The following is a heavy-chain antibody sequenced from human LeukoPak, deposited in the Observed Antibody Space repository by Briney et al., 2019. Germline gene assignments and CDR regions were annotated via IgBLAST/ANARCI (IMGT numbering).Heavy chain of an antibody. CDR3: ARGYSYGLFDY. J-gene: IGHJ4*02. CDR2: IYTSGST. V-gene: IGHV4-4*07. D-gene: IGHD5-18*01. CDR1: GGSLSSYY. Sequence: SETLSLTCTVSGGSLSSYYWSWIRQPAGKGLEWIGRIYTSGSTNYNPSLKSRVTISVDTSKNQFSLKLSSVTAADTAVYYGARGYSYGLFDYWGQGTLVTVSS.